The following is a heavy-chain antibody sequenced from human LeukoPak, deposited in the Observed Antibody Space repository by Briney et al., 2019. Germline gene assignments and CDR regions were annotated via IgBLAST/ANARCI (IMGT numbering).Heavy chain of an antibody. D-gene: IGHD4/OR15-4a*01. J-gene: IGHJ3*02. CDR3: ATTGSGQEPRRYGGLGI. V-gene: IGHV1-24*01. Sequence: ASVKVSCKVSGYTLTELSMHWVRQAPGKGLEWMGGVDPEDVETIYAQKSQGRVTMTEDTSTDTAYMELSSLRSEDTAVYYCATTGSGQEPRRYGGLGIWGQGTMVTVSS. CDR2: VDPEDVET. CDR1: GYTLTELS.